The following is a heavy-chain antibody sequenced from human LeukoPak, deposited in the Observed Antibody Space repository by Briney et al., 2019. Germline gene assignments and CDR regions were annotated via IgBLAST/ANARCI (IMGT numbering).Heavy chain of an antibody. J-gene: IGHJ4*02. Sequence: SSETLSLTCSVSGGSISNSHYYWGRIRQPPGKGLEWIGSIYYSGGTFYNPSLKSRVTISVDTSKNQFSLKLSSVTAADTAVYYCGRDSGSYGNDCWGQGTLVTVSS. CDR1: GGSISNSHYY. D-gene: IGHD1-26*01. CDR3: GRDSGSYGNDC. V-gene: IGHV4-39*01. CDR2: IYYSGGT.